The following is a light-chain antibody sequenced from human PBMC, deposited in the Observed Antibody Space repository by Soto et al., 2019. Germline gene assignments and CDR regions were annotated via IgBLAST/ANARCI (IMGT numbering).Light chain of an antibody. CDR3: QQCYSSPRT. CDR2: AAS. Sequence: DIQMTQSPSTLSADVGDRVTITCRASQRISTYLNWYQQKPGKAPTLLIYAASSLQSGVPSRFSGGGSGTDFTLTINTLQPEDFATYFCQQCYSSPRTFGQGTKVDIK. J-gene: IGKJ1*01. CDR1: QRISTY. V-gene: IGKV1-39*01.